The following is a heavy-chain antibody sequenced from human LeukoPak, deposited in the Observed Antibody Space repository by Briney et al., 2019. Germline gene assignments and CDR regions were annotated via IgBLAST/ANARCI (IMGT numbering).Heavy chain of an antibody. V-gene: IGHV3-23*01. J-gene: IGHJ4*02. Sequence: GGSLILSCLVSGFTFNNYAMSWVRQAPGKGLEWVSAISGSGDNTYFTDSVKGRFTISRDNSKNTLYLQMSSLRAEDTAVYYCAKVGPGAVRDYWGQGTLVTVS. CDR1: GFTFNNYA. D-gene: IGHD4/OR15-4a*01. CDR3: AKVGPGAVRDY. CDR2: ISGSGDNT.